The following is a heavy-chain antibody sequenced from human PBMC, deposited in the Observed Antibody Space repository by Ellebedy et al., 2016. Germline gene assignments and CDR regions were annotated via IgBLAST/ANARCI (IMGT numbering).Heavy chain of an antibody. CDR3: ARVVSLVDDYAYNWFDP. CDR1: GYTFTSYG. J-gene: IGHJ5*02. V-gene: IGHV1-18*01. Sequence: ASVKVSCKASGYTFTSYGISWVRQAPGQGLEWMGWISAYNGNTNYAQKLQGRVTMTTDTSTSTTYMELRSLRSDDTAVYYCARVVSLVDDYAYNWFDPWGQGTLVTVSS. D-gene: IGHD4-17*01. CDR2: ISAYNGNT.